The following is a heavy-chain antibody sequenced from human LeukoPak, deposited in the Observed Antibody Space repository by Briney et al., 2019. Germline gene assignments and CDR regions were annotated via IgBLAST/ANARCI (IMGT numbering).Heavy chain of an antibody. D-gene: IGHD6-19*01. CDR1: GYTFTGYY. J-gene: IGHJ4*02. CDR2: INPSDGST. CDR3: ARDRRASSGWYGFDY. Sequence: ASVKVSCKASGYTFTGYYIHWVRQAPGQGLEWMGIINPSDGSTSYAQKFQGRVTMTRDMSTSTVYMELSSLRSEDTAVFYCARDRRASSGWYGFDYWGQGTLVTVSS. V-gene: IGHV1-46*01.